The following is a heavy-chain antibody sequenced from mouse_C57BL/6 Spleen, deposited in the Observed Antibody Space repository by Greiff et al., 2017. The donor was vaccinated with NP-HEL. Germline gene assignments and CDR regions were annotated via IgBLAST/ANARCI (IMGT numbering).Heavy chain of an antibody. V-gene: IGHV1-81*01. D-gene: IGHD2-3*01. CDR3: ARGYDDGYWGGY. CDR1: GYTFTSYG. J-gene: IGHJ2*01. CDR2: IYPRSGNT. Sequence: QVQLQQSGAELARPGASVKLSCKASGYTFTSYGISWVKQRTGQGLEWIGEIYPRSGNTYYNEKFKGKATLTADKSSSTAYMELRSLTSEDSAVYFCARGYDDGYWGGYWGQGTTLTVSS.